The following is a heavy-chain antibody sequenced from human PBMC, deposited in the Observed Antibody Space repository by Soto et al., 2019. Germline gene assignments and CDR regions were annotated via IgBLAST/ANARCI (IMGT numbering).Heavy chain of an antibody. CDR3: ARDSSDRYSSQDLFLS. Sequence: SETLSLTCAVSGGSISSGGYSWSWIRQPPGKGLEWIGYIYHSGSTYYNPSLKSRVTISVDRSKNQFTLKLSSVTAADTAVYYCARDSSDRYSSQDLFLSWGQRTPVTVSS. CDR1: GGSISSGGYS. J-gene: IGHJ5*02. V-gene: IGHV4-30-2*01. D-gene: IGHD6-19*01. CDR2: IYHSGST.